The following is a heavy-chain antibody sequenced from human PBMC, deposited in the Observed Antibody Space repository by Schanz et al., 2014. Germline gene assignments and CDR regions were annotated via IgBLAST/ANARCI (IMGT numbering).Heavy chain of an antibody. CDR3: ARPALWFGDNCFDP. J-gene: IGHJ5*02. D-gene: IGHD3-10*01. Sequence: ERLVESGGGVVQPGRSLRLSCAASGFTLSSYGMHWVRQAPGKGLEWVSYISSSSSTRYYADSVKGRFTISRDNAKNTLYLQMNSLRAEDTAVYYCARPALWFGDNCFDPWGQGTLVTVSS. V-gene: IGHV3-48*04. CDR1: GFTLSSYG. CDR2: ISSSSSTR.